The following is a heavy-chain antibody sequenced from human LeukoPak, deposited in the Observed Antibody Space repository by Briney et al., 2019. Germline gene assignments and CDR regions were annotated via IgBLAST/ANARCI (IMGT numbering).Heavy chain of an antibody. J-gene: IGHJ4*02. CDR2: IEGDGIST. Sequence: GGSLRLSCAASGFDFSSNWMHWVRHAPGQGLVWVSRIEGDGISTNYADSVKGRFTISRDIAKNTLYLQMNSLRAEDTGVYYCAKDHYWSIDYWGRGTLVTVSS. D-gene: IGHD3-3*01. V-gene: IGHV3-74*01. CDR3: AKDHYWSIDY. CDR1: GFDFSSNW.